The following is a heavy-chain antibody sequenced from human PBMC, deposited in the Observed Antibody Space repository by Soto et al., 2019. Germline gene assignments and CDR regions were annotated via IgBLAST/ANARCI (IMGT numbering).Heavy chain of an antibody. CDR1: GGSITSSNW. CDR2: IYHSGST. CDR3: EREEHDSSGDSHY. D-gene: IGHD3-22*01. J-gene: IGHJ4*02. Sequence: QVHLQESGPGLVKPSGTLALTCAVSGGSITSSNWWSWVRQPPGKGLEWLGEIYHSGSTNYNPSLKRLLTISVHKAKNPLSLKLSSVHAADMAVYYWEREEHDSSGDSHYWGQETVVTVSS. V-gene: IGHV4-4*02.